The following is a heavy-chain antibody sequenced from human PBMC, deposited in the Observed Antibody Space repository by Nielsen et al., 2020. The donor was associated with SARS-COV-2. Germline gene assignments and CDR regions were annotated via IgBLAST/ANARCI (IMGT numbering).Heavy chain of an antibody. CDR1: GFSFRSYG. V-gene: IGHV3-7*01. D-gene: IGHD3-3*01. Sequence: GESLKISCAAHGFSFRSYGMHWVRQAPGKGLEWVANIKHDGSEKYYVDSVKGRFTISRDNAKNSMSLQMNSLTAEDTAVYYCARVAFWSGYDYWGQGALVTVSS. J-gene: IGHJ4*02. CDR2: IKHDGSEK. CDR3: ARVAFWSGYDY.